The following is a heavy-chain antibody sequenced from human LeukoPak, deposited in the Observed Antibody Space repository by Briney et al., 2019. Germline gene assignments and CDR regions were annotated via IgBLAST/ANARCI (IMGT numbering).Heavy chain of an antibody. CDR3: ARGGYGYYYYYMDV. CDR2: INPNSGGT. CDR1: GYTFTGYY. D-gene: IGHD2-15*01. J-gene: IGHJ6*03. V-gene: IGHV1-2*02. Sequence: GASVKVSCQASGYTFTGYYMHWVRQAPGQGLEWMGWINPNSGGTNYAQKFQGRVTMTRDTSISTAYTELSRLRSDDTAVYYCARGGYGYYYYYMDVWGKGTTVTVSS.